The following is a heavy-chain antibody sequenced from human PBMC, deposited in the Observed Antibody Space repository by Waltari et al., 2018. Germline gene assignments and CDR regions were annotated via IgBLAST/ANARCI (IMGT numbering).Heavy chain of an antibody. CDR1: GCSDNDY. CDR2: INDVGSHI. CDR3: VRAVRSGALRSYWFDP. J-gene: IGHJ5*02. D-gene: IGHD3-22*01. V-gene: IGHV3-21*01. Sequence: EVQVVESGGGLVKPGGAMRISCAASGCSDNDYMGRVRQGPGEGLDWVSSINDVGSHIFYADSVRGRFIISSDDAKNSLDLEMNSLRAEDTAVYYCVRAVRSGALRSYWFDPWGQGTLVTVSS.